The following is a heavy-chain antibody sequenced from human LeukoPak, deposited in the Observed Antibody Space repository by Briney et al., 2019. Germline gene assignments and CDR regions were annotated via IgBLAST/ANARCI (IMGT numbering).Heavy chain of an antibody. CDR2: INPNSGGT. D-gene: IGHD4-17*01. CDR3: ATTVRPEAILRLYYMDV. CDR1: GYTFTGYY. Sequence: GASVKVSCKASGYTFTGYYIHWVRQAPGQGLEWMGWINPNSGGTHYAQKFQDRVTMTRDTSISTAYMELSRLRSDDTAVYYCATTVRPEAILRLYYMDVWGKGTTVTVSS. V-gene: IGHV1-2*02. J-gene: IGHJ6*03.